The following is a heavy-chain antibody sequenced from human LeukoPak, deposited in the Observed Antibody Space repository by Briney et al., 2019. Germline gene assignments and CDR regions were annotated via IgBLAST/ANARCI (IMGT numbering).Heavy chain of an antibody. CDR3: ATYRWIAYSNWFDP. Sequence: GASVKVSCKVSGYPLSDLYIHWVRQAPGKGLEWMGGSDPEEAKTIYAQKFQGRVTMTEDTSTDTVYMELSSLRSEDTAVYYCATYRWIAYSNWFDPWGQETQVTVSS. CDR2: SDPEEAKT. V-gene: IGHV1-24*01. J-gene: IGHJ5*02. CDR1: GYPLSDLY. D-gene: IGHD3-3*01.